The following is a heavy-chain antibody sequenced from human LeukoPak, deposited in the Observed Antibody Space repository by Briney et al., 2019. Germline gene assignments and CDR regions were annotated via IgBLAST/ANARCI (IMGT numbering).Heavy chain of an antibody. D-gene: IGHD2-21*02. Sequence: GGSLRLSCAASGFTFSTYAMSWVRQAPGKGLEWVSIINSGGNTYYADSVKGRFTISRDNSKNTLHLQMNSLRAEDTAVYYCARDSVGTTTSQYGMDVWGQGTTVTVSS. CDR1: GFTFSTYA. CDR3: ARDSVGTTTSQYGMDV. V-gene: IGHV3-66*01. J-gene: IGHJ6*02. CDR2: INSGGNT.